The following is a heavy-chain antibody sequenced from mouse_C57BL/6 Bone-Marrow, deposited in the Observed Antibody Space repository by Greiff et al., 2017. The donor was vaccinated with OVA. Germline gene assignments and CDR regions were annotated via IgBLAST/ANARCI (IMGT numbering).Heavy chain of an antibody. V-gene: IGHV1-74*01. D-gene: IGHD1-1*01. J-gene: IGHJ3*01. CDR3: AIWSYYYGSSSSWFAY. CDR1: GYTFTSYW. Sequence: QVQLQQPGAELVKPGASVKVSCKASGYTFTSYWMHWVKQRPGQGLEWIGRIHPSDSDTNYNQKFKGKATLTVDKSSSTAYMQLSSLTSEDSAVYYCAIWSYYYGSSSSWFAYWGQGTLVTVSA. CDR2: IHPSDSDT.